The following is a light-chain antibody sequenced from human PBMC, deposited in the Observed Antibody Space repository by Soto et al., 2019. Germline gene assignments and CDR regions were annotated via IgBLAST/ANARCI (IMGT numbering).Light chain of an antibody. CDR2: EVS. CDR3: SSYTSSSPDV. V-gene: IGLV2-14*01. CDR1: SSDVGGYNY. J-gene: IGLJ1*01. Sequence: QSALTQPASVSGSPGQSITISCTGTSSDVGGYNYVSWYQQHPGKAPKLMIYEVSNRPSGVSNRFSGSKSGNTASLTISGLQAQDEADYYCSSYTSSSPDVFGIGTKLTVL.